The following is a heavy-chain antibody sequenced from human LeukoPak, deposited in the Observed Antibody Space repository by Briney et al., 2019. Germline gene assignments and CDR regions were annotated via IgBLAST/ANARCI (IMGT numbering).Heavy chain of an antibody. CDR3: ARDHYYDSSGYYWNAFDI. V-gene: IGHV1-69*06. D-gene: IGHD3-22*01. Sequence: GASVKVSCKASGGTFSSYAISWVRQAPGQGLEWMGGIIPIFGTANYTQKFQGRVTITADKSTSTAYMELSSLRSEDTAVYYCARDHYYDSSGYYWNAFDIWGQGTMVTVSS. J-gene: IGHJ3*02. CDR2: IIPIFGTA. CDR1: GGTFSSYA.